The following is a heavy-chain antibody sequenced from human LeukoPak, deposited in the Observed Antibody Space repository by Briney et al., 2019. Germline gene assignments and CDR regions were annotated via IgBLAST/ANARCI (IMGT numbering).Heavy chain of an antibody. CDR2: IKQDGSVK. D-gene: IGHD1/OR15-1a*01. Sequence: GSLRLSCAASGFPFRTYWMDWVRQAPGKGLEWVANIKQDGSVKNYADSVKGRFTISRDNTKNSLYLEMNSLRGEDTAVYYCARNFGSQQFDYWGQGTLVTVSS. V-gene: IGHV3-7*04. CDR3: ARNFGSQQFDY. CDR1: GFPFRTYW. J-gene: IGHJ4*02.